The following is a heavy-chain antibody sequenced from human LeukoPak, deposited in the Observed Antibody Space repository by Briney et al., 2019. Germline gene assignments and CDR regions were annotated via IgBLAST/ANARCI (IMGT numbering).Heavy chain of an antibody. V-gene: IGHV3-30*02. D-gene: IGHD3-9*01. CDR1: GFTFSSFG. CDR3: ANPLPGLTGYYPTN. Sequence: PGGSLRLSCAASGFTFSSFGFHWVRQAPGKGLEWVTFIRNDGSDQYYGDSVKGRFTISRDNSKNTLYLQMNSLRAEDTAVYYCANPLPGLTGYYPTNWGQGTLVTVSS. CDR2: IRNDGSDQ. J-gene: IGHJ4*02.